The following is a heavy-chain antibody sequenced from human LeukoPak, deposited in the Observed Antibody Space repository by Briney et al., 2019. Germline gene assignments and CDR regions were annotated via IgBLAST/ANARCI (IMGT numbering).Heavy chain of an antibody. CDR3: AKVRYDSSGYQSPYFDY. J-gene: IGHJ4*02. Sequence: PGGSLRLSCAASGFTFGNYAMTWVRQAPGEGLEWVSSISGSGGSPIYADSVKGRFTISRDNSKNTLYLQMNSLRAEDTAVYYCAKVRYDSSGYQSPYFDYWGQGTLVTVSS. D-gene: IGHD3-22*01. CDR2: ISGSGGSP. CDR1: GFTFGNYA. V-gene: IGHV3-23*01.